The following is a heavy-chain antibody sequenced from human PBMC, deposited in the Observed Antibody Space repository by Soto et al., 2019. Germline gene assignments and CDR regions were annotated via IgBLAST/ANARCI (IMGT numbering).Heavy chain of an antibody. D-gene: IGHD3-22*01. V-gene: IGHV3-23*01. J-gene: IGHJ1*01. CDR1: GFTFDDYA. CDR3: AKDLRYYDSFGPAEYFQH. CDR2: ISGSGGST. Sequence: GGSLRLSCAASGFTFDDYAMHWVRQAPGKGLEWVSAISGSGGSTYYADSVKGRFTISRDNSKNTLYLQMNSLRAEDTAVYYCAKDLRYYDSFGPAEYFQHWGQGTLVTVSS.